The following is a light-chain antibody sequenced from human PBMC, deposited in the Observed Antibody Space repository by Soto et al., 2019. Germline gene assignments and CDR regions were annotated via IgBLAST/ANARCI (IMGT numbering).Light chain of an antibody. CDR1: QSVSSY. Sequence: EIVLTQSPATLSFSPGEKATLSCRASQSVSSYLAWYKQKPGQAPRILIYDASNRATGIPARFSGSGSGTDFTLTISSLEPEDFAVYYCQQRSNWPPRTFGQGTRLEIK. J-gene: IGKJ5*01. CDR3: QQRSNWPPRT. V-gene: IGKV3-11*01. CDR2: DAS.